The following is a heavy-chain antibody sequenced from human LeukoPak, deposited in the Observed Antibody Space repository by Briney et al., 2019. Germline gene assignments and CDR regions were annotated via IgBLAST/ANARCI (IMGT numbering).Heavy chain of an antibody. J-gene: IGHJ3*02. V-gene: IGHV4-59*01. CDR2: IHDSGST. CDR3: ASLTTADAFDI. D-gene: IGHD3-22*01. CDR1: GGSISSYY. Sequence: PSETLSLTCTVSGGSISSYYWSWIRQPPGKGVEWIGYIHDSGSTNYNPSLKSRVTISVDTSKNQLSLKLSSVTAADTAVFYCASLTTADAFDIWGQGTMVTVSS.